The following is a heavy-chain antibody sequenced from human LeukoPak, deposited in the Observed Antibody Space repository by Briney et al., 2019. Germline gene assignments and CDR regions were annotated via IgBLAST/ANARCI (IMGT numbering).Heavy chain of an antibody. CDR1: EHTFTAYY. CDR2: INPKSGAT. J-gene: IGHJ4*02. V-gene: IGHV1-2*02. D-gene: IGHD2-2*01. CDR3: ARSDNSYQLL. Sequence: ASVKVSCKSSEHTFTAYYIHWVRQAPGQGLEWMGWINPKSGATKYAQKFQGRVTLTSDTSISTAYMELNSPRSDDTAVYYCARSDNSYQLLWGQGTLVTVSS.